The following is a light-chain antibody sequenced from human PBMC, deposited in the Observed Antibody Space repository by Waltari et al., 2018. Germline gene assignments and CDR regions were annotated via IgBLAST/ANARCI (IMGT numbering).Light chain of an antibody. J-gene: IGKJ1*01. CDR2: AAS. Sequence: AIRMTQSPSSFSASTGDSVTITCRASQGISSYLAWYQQKPGKAPKLLIYAASTLQSGVPSRFSGSGSGTDFTLTISCLQSEDFATYYCQQYYSYPSTFGQGTKVEIK. CDR3: QQYYSYPST. V-gene: IGKV1-8*01. CDR1: QGISSY.